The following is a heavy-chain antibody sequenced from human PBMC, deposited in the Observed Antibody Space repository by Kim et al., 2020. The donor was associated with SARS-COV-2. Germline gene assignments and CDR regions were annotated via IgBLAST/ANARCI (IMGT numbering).Heavy chain of an antibody. Sequence: STNCNPTLKSRVTISVDTSKNQSSLKLSSVTAADTAVYYCARQSLYYFDYWGQGTLVTVSS. CDR3: ARQSLYYFDY. J-gene: IGHJ4*02. V-gene: IGHV4-59*08. CDR2: ST.